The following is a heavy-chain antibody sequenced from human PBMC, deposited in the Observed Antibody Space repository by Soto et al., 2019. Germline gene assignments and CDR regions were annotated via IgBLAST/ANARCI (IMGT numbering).Heavy chain of an antibody. Sequence: PGGSLSLSCAASGFTFSSYGMHWVRQAPGKGLEWVAVISYDGSNKYYADSVKSRFTISRDNSKNTLYLQMNSLRAEDTAVYYWAKSPVETYCSGGSCYSTTWYYNGMDVWGQGTTVTVSS. D-gene: IGHD2-15*01. CDR3: AKSPVETYCSGGSCYSTTWYYNGMDV. J-gene: IGHJ6*02. CDR1: GFTFSSYG. V-gene: IGHV3-30*18. CDR2: ISYDGSNK.